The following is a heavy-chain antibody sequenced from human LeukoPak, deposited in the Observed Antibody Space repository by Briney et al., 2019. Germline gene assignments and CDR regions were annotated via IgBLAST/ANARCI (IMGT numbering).Heavy chain of an antibody. CDR3: TRAAHPPLAYCGGDCYSDYFDY. D-gene: IGHD2-21*02. CDR1: GFNFSSYW. V-gene: IGHV3-49*04. CDR2: IRSKAYGGTT. Sequence: PGGSLRLSCAASGFNFSSYWMNWVRQAPGKGLEWVGFIRSKAYGGTTEYAASVKGRFTISRDDSKSIAYLQMNSLKTEDTAVYYCTRAAHPPLAYCGGDCYSDYFDYWGQGTLVTVSS. J-gene: IGHJ4*02.